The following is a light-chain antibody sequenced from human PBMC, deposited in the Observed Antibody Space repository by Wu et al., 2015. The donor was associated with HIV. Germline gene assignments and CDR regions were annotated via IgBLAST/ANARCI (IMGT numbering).Light chain of an antibody. CDR2: ASS. Sequence: EIVMTQSPATLSVSPGGRVTLSCRASESISTYLAWFQQKSGQAPRLLIYASSTRAAGVPARFSGSGSGTEFTLTISSMQSEDFAVYYCQQYNNWPRTFGLGTKLEIK. CDR3: QQYNNWPRT. J-gene: IGKJ1*01. V-gene: IGKV3D-15*01. CDR1: ESISTY.